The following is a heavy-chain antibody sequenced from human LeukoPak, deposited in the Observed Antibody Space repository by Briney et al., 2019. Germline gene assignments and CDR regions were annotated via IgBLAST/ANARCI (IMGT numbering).Heavy chain of an antibody. V-gene: IGHV3-23*01. Sequence: PVGCLRLSCAASVFTFSSDAMCWVRQAPGEGLEWVSSISGSGGSTYYADSVKGRFTISRDNSKNTLYLQMNSLRAEDTAVYYCAAGGGNTFDPWGQGTLVTVSS. J-gene: IGHJ5*02. CDR1: VFTFSSDA. CDR3: AAGGGNTFDP. CDR2: ISGSGGST. D-gene: IGHD1/OR15-1a*01.